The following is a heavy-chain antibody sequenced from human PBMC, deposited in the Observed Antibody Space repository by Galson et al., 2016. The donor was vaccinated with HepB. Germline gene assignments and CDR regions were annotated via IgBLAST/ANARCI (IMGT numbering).Heavy chain of an antibody. CDR3: ARGVVCYGDRCTYTGMDV. D-gene: IGHD2-21*02. CDR1: GYSFTNYQ. J-gene: IGHJ6*02. Sequence: SVKVSCKGSGYSFTNYQINWVRQATGQGPEWLGWMNPNSGNTLYAQKFWGRVTMTSDTSISTAYMELSSLTSEDTAIYYCARGVVCYGDRCTYTGMDVWGQATTVTVSS. V-gene: IGHV1-8*02. CDR2: MNPNSGNT.